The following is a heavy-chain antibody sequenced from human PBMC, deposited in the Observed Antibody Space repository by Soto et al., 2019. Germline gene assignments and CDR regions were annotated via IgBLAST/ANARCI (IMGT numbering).Heavy chain of an antibody. J-gene: IGHJ5*02. CDR2: INAGNGNT. V-gene: IGHV1-3*01. CDR1: GYTFTSYA. CDR3: ARLRRSSSSGLVGFDP. Sequence: ASVKVSCQASGYTFTSYAMHWVRQAPGQRLEWMGWINAGNGNTKYSQKFQGRVTITRDTSASTAYMELSSLRSEDTAVYYCARLRRSSSSGLVGFDPWGQGTLVTVSS. D-gene: IGHD6-13*01.